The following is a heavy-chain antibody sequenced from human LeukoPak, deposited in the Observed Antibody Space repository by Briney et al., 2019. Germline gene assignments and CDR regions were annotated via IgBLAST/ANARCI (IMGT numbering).Heavy chain of an antibody. CDR3: AKGGYSSGWRNYFDY. Sequence: GGSLGLSCAASGFTFSSYGITWVRQAPGKGLEWVSTISATGGSTYYTDSVKGRFTISRDNSKDTLYLQMNSLRAEDTAVYYCAKGGYSSGWRNYFDYWGQGTLVTVSS. J-gene: IGHJ4*02. V-gene: IGHV3-23*01. CDR1: GFTFSSYG. CDR2: ISATGGST. D-gene: IGHD6-19*01.